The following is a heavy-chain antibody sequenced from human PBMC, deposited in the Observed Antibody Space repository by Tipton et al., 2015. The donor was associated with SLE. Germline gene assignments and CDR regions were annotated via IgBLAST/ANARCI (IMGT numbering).Heavy chain of an antibody. D-gene: IGHD2-2*01. CDR1: GGSFSGYY. CDR3: ARGGGYCSGTSCPGAFDI. J-gene: IGHJ3*02. Sequence: TLSLTCAVYGGSFSGYYWSWIRQPPGKGLEWIGEIYHSGSTNYNPSLKSRVTISVDTSKNQFSLKLSSVTAADTAVYYCARGGGYCSGTSCPGAFDIWGQGTMVTVSS. CDR2: IYHSGST. V-gene: IGHV4-34*01.